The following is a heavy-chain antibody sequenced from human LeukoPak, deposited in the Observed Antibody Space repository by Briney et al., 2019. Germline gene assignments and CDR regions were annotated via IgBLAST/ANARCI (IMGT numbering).Heavy chain of an antibody. CDR3: ARTLLGYSYGVFDS. CDR1: GGSISSYY. D-gene: IGHD5-18*01. V-gene: IGHV4-59*01. Sequence: SETLSLTCTVSGGSISSYYWSWIRQPPGKGLEWIGYIYSSGSTNYNPSLKSRVTISVDTSKNQFSLKLSSVTAADTAVYYCARTLLGYSYGVFDSGGGGTRVSVS. J-gene: IGHJ4*02. CDR2: IYSSGST.